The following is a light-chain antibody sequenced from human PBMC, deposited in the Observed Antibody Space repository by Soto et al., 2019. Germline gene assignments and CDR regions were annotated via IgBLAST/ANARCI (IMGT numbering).Light chain of an antibody. CDR1: QSVSSSY. J-gene: IGKJ1*01. CDR3: QQYGSSPRT. V-gene: IGKV3-20*01. Sequence: DIVLTQSPGTLSLSPGERATLSCRASQSVSSSYLAWYQQKPGQAPRLLIYGPSSRATGIPDRFSGSGSGTDVTLTISRLEPEDFAVYYCQQYGSSPRTFGQGTKVEIK. CDR2: GPS.